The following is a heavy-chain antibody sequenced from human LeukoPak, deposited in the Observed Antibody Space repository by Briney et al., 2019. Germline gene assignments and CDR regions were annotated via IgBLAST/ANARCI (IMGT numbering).Heavy chain of an antibody. CDR2: ISPSGGST. Sequence: GAPVKVSCKASGYTFTSYYMHWVRQAPGQGLEWMGIISPSGGSTSYAREFQGRVTMTRDTSTSTASMELSSLRSDDTAVYYCARDQGSSSWNYYYGMDVWGQGTTVTVSS. D-gene: IGHD6-13*01. CDR1: GYTFTSYY. CDR3: ARDQGSSSWNYYYGMDV. V-gene: IGHV1-46*01. J-gene: IGHJ6*02.